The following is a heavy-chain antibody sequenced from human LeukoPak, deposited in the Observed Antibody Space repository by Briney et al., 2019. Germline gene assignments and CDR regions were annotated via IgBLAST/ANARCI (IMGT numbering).Heavy chain of an antibody. CDR2: IYHDGST. Sequence: PSGTLSLTCVVSGGSFSSINWWSWVRQSPGKGLEWVGEIYHDGSTNYNPSLKSRVTISVDKSKNQFSLKLTSVTAADTAVYYCARVGDTAFDFWGPGTLVTVSS. J-gene: IGHJ4*02. D-gene: IGHD1-26*01. CDR1: GGSFSSINW. V-gene: IGHV4-4*02. CDR3: ARVGDTAFDF.